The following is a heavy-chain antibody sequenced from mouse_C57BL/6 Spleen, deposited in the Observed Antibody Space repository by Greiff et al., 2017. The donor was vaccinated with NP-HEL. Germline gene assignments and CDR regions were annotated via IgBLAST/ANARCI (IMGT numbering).Heavy chain of an antibody. D-gene: IGHD2-4*01. CDR3: ARVYDCDGDFDY. V-gene: IGHV5-16*01. CDR2: INYDGSST. CDR1: GFTFSDYY. Sequence: EVKLMESEGGLVQPGSSMKLSCTASGFTFSDYYMAWVRQVPEKGLEWVANINYDGSSTYYLDSLKSRFSISRDNAKNILYLQMSSLKSEDTATYCCARVYDCDGDFDYWGQGTTLTVSS. J-gene: IGHJ2*01.